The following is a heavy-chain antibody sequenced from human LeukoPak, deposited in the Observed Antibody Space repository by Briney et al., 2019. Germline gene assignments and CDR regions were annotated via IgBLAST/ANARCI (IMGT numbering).Heavy chain of an antibody. J-gene: IGHJ4*02. CDR3: VRAYHSSGWYRIVY. CDR2: ISSSGSTI. Sequence: GGSLRLSCAASGFTFSSYEMNWVRQAPGKGLDWVSYISSSGSTIYYADSVKGRFTISRDNAKNSLCLQMNSLRAEDTAVYYCVRAYHSSGWYRIVYWGQGTLVTVSS. CDR1: GFTFSSYE. D-gene: IGHD6-19*01. V-gene: IGHV3-48*03.